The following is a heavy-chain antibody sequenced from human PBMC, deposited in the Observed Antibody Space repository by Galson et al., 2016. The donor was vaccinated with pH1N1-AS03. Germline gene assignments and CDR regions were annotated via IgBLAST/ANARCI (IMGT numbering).Heavy chain of an antibody. J-gene: IGHJ4*02. CDR2: IIPIFGTA. V-gene: IGHV1-69*13. CDR1: GGTFNSYA. CDR3: ARAGGYSNSSPMGYFDY. D-gene: IGHD4-11*01. Sequence: SVKVSCKASGGTFNSYAISWVRQAPGQGPEWMGGIIPIFGTANNAQKFQGRVTISADESTRIAYMELSSLRSEDTAVYYCARAGGYSNSSPMGYFDYWGQGTLVTVSS.